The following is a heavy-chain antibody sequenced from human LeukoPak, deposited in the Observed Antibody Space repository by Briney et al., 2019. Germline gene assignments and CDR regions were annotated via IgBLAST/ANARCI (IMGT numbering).Heavy chain of an antibody. D-gene: IGHD6-13*01. CDR2: ISSSSSYT. CDR3: ATDLKAAAGPFDP. J-gene: IGHJ5*02. CDR1: GFTFSDYY. V-gene: IGHV3-11*05. Sequence: GGSLRLSCAASGFTFSDYYMSWIRQAPGKGLEWVSYISSSSSYTNYADSVKGRFTISRDNAKNSLYLQMNSLRAEDTAVYYCATDLKAAAGPFDPWGQGTLVTVSS.